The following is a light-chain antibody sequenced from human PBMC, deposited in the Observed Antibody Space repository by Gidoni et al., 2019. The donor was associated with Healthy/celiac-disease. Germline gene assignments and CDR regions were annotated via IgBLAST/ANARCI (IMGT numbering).Light chain of an antibody. J-gene: IGKJ4*01. CDR2: DAS. CDR1: QSVSSY. CDR3: QQRSNWPLT. Sequence: EFVLTHSLATLSLSPGERATLSCRASQSVSSYLAWYQQKPGQAPRLLIYDASNRATGIPARFSGSGSGTDFTLTISSLEPEDFAVYYCQQRSNWPLTFGGGTKVEIK. V-gene: IGKV3-11*01.